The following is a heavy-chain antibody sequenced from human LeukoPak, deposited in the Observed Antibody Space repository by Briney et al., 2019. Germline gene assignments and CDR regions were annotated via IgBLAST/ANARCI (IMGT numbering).Heavy chain of an antibody. D-gene: IGHD3-3*01. CDR1: GYTFTSYY. V-gene: IGHV1-46*01. J-gene: IGHJ6*02. CDR3: ARGGSDFWSGYELHYYYGMDV. CDR2: INPSGGST. Sequence: ASVTVSFTASGYTFTSYYMHWVRQAPGQGLEWMGIINPSGGSTSYAQKFQGRVTMTRDTSTSTVYMELSSLRSEDTAVYYCARGGSDFWSGYELHYYYGMDVWGQGTTVTASS.